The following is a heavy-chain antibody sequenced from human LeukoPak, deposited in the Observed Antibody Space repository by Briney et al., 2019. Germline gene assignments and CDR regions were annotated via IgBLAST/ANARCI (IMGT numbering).Heavy chain of an antibody. CDR1: GWSFSDYY. J-gene: IGHJ3*02. Sequence: SSETLSLTCAVYGWSFSDYYWTWIRQPPGEGLEWIGEINHSGNTNYSPSLRSRVSISVDTSKNEVSLRLNSVTAADTAVYYCARGLGVVVRDAFDIWAQGTIVTVSS. V-gene: IGHV4-34*01. CDR2: INHSGNT. D-gene: IGHD3-22*01. CDR3: ARGLGVVVRDAFDI.